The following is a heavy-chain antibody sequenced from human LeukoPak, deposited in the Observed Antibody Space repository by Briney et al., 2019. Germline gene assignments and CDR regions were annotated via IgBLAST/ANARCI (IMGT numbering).Heavy chain of an antibody. J-gene: IGHJ4*02. CDR2: VDGGGST. D-gene: IGHD2/OR15-2a*01. CDR3: ARDDAPDGGFLDY. V-gene: IGHV3-23*01. CDR1: GFTFRNYA. Sequence: GGSLRLSCAASGFTFRNYAMSWVRQAPGKALEWVSRVDGGGSTSYADSVRGRFSTSRDSSKSTLYLQMGSLRGEDTAVYYCARDDAPDGGFLDYWGQGTLVTVSS.